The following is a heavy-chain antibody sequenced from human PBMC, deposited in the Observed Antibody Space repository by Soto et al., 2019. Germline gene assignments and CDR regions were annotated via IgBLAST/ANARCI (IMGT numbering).Heavy chain of an antibody. V-gene: IGHV1-69*08. Sequence: QVQRVQSGAEVKKPGSSVKVSCKASGGTFSSYTISWVRQAPGQGLEWMGRIIPILGIANYAQKFQGRVTITADKPPPTXYXQLSSLRSEDPAVYYCARDSGYCSGGSCQMVGPIDYWGQGTLVTVSS. D-gene: IGHD2-15*01. J-gene: IGHJ4*02. CDR2: IIPILGIA. CDR1: GGTFSSYT. CDR3: ARDSGYCSGGSCQMVGPIDY.